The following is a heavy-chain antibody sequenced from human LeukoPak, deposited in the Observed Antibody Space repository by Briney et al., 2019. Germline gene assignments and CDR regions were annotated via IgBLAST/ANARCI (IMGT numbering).Heavy chain of an antibody. CDR2: ISSSSGYI. CDR1: AFTFSSYS. V-gene: IGHV3-23*01. D-gene: IGHD6-13*01. CDR3: ARADRAGAAGALDAFDI. Sequence: QAGGSLRLSCAASAFTFSSYSMSWVRQAPGKGLEWVSAISSSSGYIYYADSVKGRFTISRDNAKNTLYLQMNSLRAEDTAVYYCARADRAGAAGALDAFDIWGQGTMVTVSS. J-gene: IGHJ3*02.